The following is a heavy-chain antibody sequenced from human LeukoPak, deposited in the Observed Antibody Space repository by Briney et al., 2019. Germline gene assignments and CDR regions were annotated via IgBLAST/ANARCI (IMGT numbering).Heavy chain of an antibody. CDR1: GFTFSSYG. D-gene: IGHD1-1*01. CDR3: ATDKGAAPEERADY. CDR2: IWYDGSNK. Sequence: GGSLRLSCAASGFTFSSYGMHWVRQAPGKGLEWVAVIWYDGSNKYYADSVKGRFTISRDNAKNSLYLQMNGLRAEDTAVYYCATDKGAAPEERADYWGQGTLVTVSS. J-gene: IGHJ4*02. V-gene: IGHV3-33*03.